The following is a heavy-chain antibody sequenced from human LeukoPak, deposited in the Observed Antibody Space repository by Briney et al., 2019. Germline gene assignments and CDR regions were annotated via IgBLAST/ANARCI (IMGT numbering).Heavy chain of an antibody. D-gene: IGHD5-12*01. V-gene: IGHV4-31*02. CDR3: ARDHRGYVLYGMDV. CDR2: IYYSGST. Sequence: YMSWVRQAPGTGLEWIGYIYYSGSTYYNPSLKSRVTISVDTSKNQFSLRLSSVTAADTAVYYCARDHRGYVLYGMDVWGQGTTVTVSS. CDR1: Y. J-gene: IGHJ6*02.